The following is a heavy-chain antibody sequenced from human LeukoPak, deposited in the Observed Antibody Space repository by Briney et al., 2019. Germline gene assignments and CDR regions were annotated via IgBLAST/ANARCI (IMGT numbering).Heavy chain of an antibody. Sequence: ASVKVSFKASGYTFTSYGISWVRQAPGQGLEWMGWISAYNGNTNYAQKLQGRVTMTTDTSTSTAYMELRSLRSDDTAVYYCARDLTYYYGSGSYYSFVYYYGMDVWGQGTTVTISS. CDR2: ISAYNGNT. CDR3: ARDLTYYYGSGSYYSFVYYYGMDV. J-gene: IGHJ6*02. V-gene: IGHV1-18*01. D-gene: IGHD3-10*01. CDR1: GYTFTSYG.